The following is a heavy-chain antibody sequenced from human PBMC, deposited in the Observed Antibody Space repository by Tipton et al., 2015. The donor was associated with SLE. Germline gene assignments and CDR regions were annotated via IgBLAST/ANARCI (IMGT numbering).Heavy chain of an antibody. CDR1: GGSMSIYY. D-gene: IGHD2-15*01. J-gene: IGHJ4*02. V-gene: IGHV4-59*01. CDR3: AREACSGGNCWFDY. CDR2: IHYSGST. Sequence: TLSLTCTVSGGSMSIYYWSWIRQPPGKGLEWIAYIHYSGSTNYNPSLKSRVTISVDTSKNEFSVRLSSVTAADTAVYYCAREACSGGNCWFDYWGQGTLVTVSS.